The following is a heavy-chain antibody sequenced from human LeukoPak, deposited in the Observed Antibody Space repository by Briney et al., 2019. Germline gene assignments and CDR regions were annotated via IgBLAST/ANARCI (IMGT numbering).Heavy chain of an antibody. CDR2: VTSDGRWT. V-gene: IGHV3-23*01. CDR3: AKVYGSGNYYFPDY. CDR1: GFTFSTYA. Sequence: PGGSLRLSCAASGFTFSTYAMTWVRQAPGKGLEWVAAVTSDGRWTNYADSVKGRFTISRDSSKNTLYLQMNSLRAEDTAVYYCAKVYGSGNYYFPDYWGQGTLVTVSS. D-gene: IGHD3-10*01. J-gene: IGHJ4*02.